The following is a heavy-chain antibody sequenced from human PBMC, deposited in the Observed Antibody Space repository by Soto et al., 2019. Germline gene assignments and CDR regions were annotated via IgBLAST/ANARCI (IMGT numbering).Heavy chain of an antibody. V-gene: IGHV1-69*13. D-gene: IGHD3-22*01. CDR1: GGTFSSYA. J-gene: IGHJ4*02. CDR2: IIPIFGSA. CDR3: ARDYYDSSGYCGLDY. Sequence: SVKVSCKASGGTFSSYAISWVRQAPGQGLEWMGGIIPIFGSANYAQRFQGRVTITADESTSTAYMELSSLRSEDTAVYYCARDYYDSSGYCGLDYWGQGTLVTVSS.